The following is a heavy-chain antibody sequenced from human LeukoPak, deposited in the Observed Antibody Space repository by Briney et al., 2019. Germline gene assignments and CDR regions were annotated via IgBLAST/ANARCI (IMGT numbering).Heavy chain of an antibody. CDR1: GFTFSSYA. D-gene: IGHD6-13*01. V-gene: IGHV3-23*01. J-gene: IGHJ5*02. Sequence: GGSLRLSCAASGFTFSSYAMSWVRQAPGKGLEWVSAISGSGGSTYYADSVKGRFTISRDNSKNTLYLQMNSLRAEDTAVYYCARDRSSSWYGNWFDPWGQGTLVTVSS. CDR3: ARDRSSSWYGNWFDP. CDR2: ISGSGGST.